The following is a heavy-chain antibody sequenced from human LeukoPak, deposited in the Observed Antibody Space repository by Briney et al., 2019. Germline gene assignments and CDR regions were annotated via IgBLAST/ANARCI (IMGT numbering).Heavy chain of an antibody. Sequence: SETLSLTCAVYGGPFSRYYWSWIRQPPGKGLEWIGEINHSGSTNYNPSLKSRVTISVDTSKNQFSLKLSSVTAADTAVYYCAIGSAAILRYFQHWGQGTLVTVSS. CDR1: GGPFSRYY. V-gene: IGHV4-34*01. D-gene: IGHD2-2*02. CDR2: INHSGST. J-gene: IGHJ1*01. CDR3: AIGSAAILRYFQH.